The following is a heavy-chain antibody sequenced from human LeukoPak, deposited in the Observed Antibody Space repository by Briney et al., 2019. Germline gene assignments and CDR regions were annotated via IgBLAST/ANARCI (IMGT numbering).Heavy chain of an antibody. CDR3: ARGPGSQDWLLLPYYYYGMDV. Sequence: ETLSLTCTVSGGSISSYYWSWIRQPPGKGLEWIGYIYYSGSTNYNPSLKSRVTISVDTSKNQFSLKLSSVTAADTAVYYCARGPGSQDWLLLPYYYYGMDVWGQGTTVTVSS. D-gene: IGHD3/OR15-3a*01. CDR2: IYYSGST. J-gene: IGHJ6*02. CDR1: GGSISSYY. V-gene: IGHV4-59*08.